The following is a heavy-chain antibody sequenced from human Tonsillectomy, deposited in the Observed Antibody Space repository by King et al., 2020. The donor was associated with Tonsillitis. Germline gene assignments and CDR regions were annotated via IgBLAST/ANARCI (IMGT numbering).Heavy chain of an antibody. CDR1: GYSFRSHW. CDR3: ARGLNFRSGYYHDDAFDI. CDR2: IYPGDSDT. V-gene: IGHV5-51*03. D-gene: IGHD3-22*01. Sequence: LQLVQSGSEVKKPGESLKISCKGSGYSFRSHWIAWVRQMPGKGLEWMGVIYPGDSDTRYRPSFQGQVTISADKSLSTPYLQWSSLKASDTATYYCARGLNFRSGYYHDDAFDIWGQGKMVTVSS. J-gene: IGHJ3*02.